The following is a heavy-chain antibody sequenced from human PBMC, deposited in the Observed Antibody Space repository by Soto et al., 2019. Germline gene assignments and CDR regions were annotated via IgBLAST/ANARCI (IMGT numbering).Heavy chain of an antibody. Sequence: QVQLVQSGDEVRKPGSSVKVSCKASGYIFVNYGIAWVRQAPGQGLEWMGWISPYSGNTHYAQNLQGRVTMTTDTSTSTAYMELRSLRSDDTAVYYCARESPPADYWGQGTLVTVSS. CDR1: GYIFVNYG. CDR2: ISPYSGNT. CDR3: ARESPPADY. V-gene: IGHV1-18*01. J-gene: IGHJ4*02.